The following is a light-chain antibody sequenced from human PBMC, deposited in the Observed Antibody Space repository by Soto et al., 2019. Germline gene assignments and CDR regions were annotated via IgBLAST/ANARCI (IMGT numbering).Light chain of an antibody. CDR2: LGS. J-gene: IGKJ1*01. CDR1: QSLLHSNGYTY. Sequence: DFVITRSALSLPVTPGEPASIPFRSIQSLLHSNGYTYLDWYLQRPGQSPQLLIYLGSYRASGVPDRFSGSGSGTDFTLKISRVEDGDVGVYYCMETLLTWTFGQGT. CDR3: METLLTWT. V-gene: IGKV2-28*01.